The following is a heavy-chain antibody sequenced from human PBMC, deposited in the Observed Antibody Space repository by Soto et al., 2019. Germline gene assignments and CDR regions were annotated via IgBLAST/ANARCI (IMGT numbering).Heavy chain of an antibody. J-gene: IGHJ4*02. CDR3: AKQRAGFGSGSDTYYCDY. CDR2: ISGSGGTT. D-gene: IGHD3-10*01. V-gene: IGHV3-23*01. CDR1: GFTFSSNA. Sequence: EVQLLESGGGLVQPGGSLRISCIGSGFTFSSNAMSWVRQAPGKELEWVSAISGSGGTTYYADSVKGRFAVSRDNSNNTLYLQMNSLRAEDTAVYYGAKQRAGFGSGSDTYYCDYWGQGTLVTVSS.